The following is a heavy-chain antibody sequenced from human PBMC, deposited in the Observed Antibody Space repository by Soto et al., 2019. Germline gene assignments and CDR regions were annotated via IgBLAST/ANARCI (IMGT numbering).Heavy chain of an antibody. CDR1: GGSFSGYY. V-gene: IGHV4-34*01. D-gene: IGHD1-1*01. CDR2: INHSGST. CDR3: ARALGRGTTGTTGY. Sequence: PSETLSLTCAVYGGSFSGYYWSWIRQPPGKGLEWIGEINHSGSTNYNPSLKSRVTISVDTSKNQFSLKLSSVTAADTAVYYCARALGRGTTGTTGYWGQGTLVTVSS. J-gene: IGHJ4*02.